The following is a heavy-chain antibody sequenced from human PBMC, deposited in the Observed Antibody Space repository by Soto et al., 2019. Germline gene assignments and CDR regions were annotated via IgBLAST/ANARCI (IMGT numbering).Heavy chain of an antibody. CDR3: ARVPDGDWILGRSWFDT. V-gene: IGHV4-30-2*01. J-gene: IGHJ5*02. CDR1: GGSIRSGDYS. Sequence: QLQLQESGSGLVKPSQTLSLTCTVSGGSIRSGDYSWSWLRQPPGKGLEWIGYIYHSGSTYFNQSLRRRVSISVNRNENHFSLMLSSVTAADTAMYYCARVPDGDWILGRSWFDTGGQGMLVTVSS. CDR2: IYHSGST. D-gene: IGHD4-17*01.